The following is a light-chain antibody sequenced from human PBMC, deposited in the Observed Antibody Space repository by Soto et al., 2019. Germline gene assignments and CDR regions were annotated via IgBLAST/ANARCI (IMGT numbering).Light chain of an antibody. CDR2: EVN. CDR3: SSYAGSRNV. J-gene: IGLJ1*01. Sequence: TQPPSSSGSPGQSVAISCTGTISDVGGYNYVSWYQQHPGKAPKLMIYEVNKRPSGVPDRFSGSKSGNTASLTVSGLQAEDEADYYCSSYAGSRNVFGTGTKVNVL. V-gene: IGLV2-8*01. CDR1: ISDVGGYNY.